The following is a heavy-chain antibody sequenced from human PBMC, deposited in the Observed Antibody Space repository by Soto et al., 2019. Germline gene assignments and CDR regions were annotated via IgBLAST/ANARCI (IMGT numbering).Heavy chain of an antibody. CDR1: GGSFSGYY. Sequence: QVQLQQWGAGLLKPSETLSLTCAVYGGSFSGYYWSWIRQPPGKGLEWIGEINHSGSTNYNPSLKSRVTISVDPSKIQFSLKLDSVTAADTAVYYCANVNYCSGGSCYSYYFDSWGQGTLVNVSS. J-gene: IGHJ4*02. CDR2: INHSGST. D-gene: IGHD2-15*01. CDR3: ANVNYCSGGSCYSYYFDS. V-gene: IGHV4-34*01.